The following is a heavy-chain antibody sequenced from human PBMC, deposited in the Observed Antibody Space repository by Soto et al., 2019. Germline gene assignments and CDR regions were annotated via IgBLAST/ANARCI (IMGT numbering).Heavy chain of an antibody. CDR3: ARTSMTRIDC. Sequence: GASVKVSCKASGGFNNYAVSWVRQAPGQGLEWMGVTIPELGTSNYAQRLQGRVTITVDKATNAAYLNLTTLTSEDTAIYYCARTSMTRIDCWGQGTLVTVSS. V-gene: IGHV1-69*10. D-gene: IGHD4-17*01. J-gene: IGHJ4*02. CDR2: TIPELGTS. CDR1: GGFNNYA.